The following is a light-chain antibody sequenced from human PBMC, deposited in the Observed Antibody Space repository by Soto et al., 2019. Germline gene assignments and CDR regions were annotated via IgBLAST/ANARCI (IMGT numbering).Light chain of an antibody. CDR1: SSDAGAYNY. J-gene: IGLJ1*01. CDR3: SSFTTSSTRV. CDR2: DVS. Sequence: QSVLTQPASVSGSPGQSITISCTGTSSDAGAYNYVAWYQQHPGKAPQLMIYDVSSRPSGVSYRFSGSKSGNTASLTISGLQAEDEADYYCSSFTTSSTRVFGTGTKVTVL. V-gene: IGLV2-14*03.